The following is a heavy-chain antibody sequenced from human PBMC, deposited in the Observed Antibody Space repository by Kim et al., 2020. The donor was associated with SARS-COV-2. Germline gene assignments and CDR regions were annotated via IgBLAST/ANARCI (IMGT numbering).Heavy chain of an antibody. CDR1: GFTVSSNY. CDR3: ARELPAPSYFDWYYYYYGMDV. V-gene: IGHV3-66*02. D-gene: IGHD3-9*01. Sequence: GGSLRLSCAASGFTVSSNYMSWVRQAPGKGLEWVSVIYSGGSTYYADSVKGRFTISRDNSKNTLYLQMNSLRAEDTAVYYCARELPAPSYFDWYYYYYGMDVWGQGTTVTVSS. CDR2: IYSGGST. J-gene: IGHJ6*02.